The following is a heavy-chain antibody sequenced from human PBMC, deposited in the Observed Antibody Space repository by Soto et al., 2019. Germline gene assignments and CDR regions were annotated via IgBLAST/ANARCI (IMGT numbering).Heavy chain of an antibody. J-gene: IGHJ4*02. D-gene: IGHD3-16*01. Sequence: EVDLVESGGGLAKPGGALRLSCTDSGFTFSSHTMNWVRQAPGQGLEWVSSISATGSDIYYGDSVMGRFTISRDNAKNSLYLQLNNLRVEDTAVYYCARGYDVVRVPVAIRVGYFDHWCQGTVVTVSS. CDR1: GFTFSSHT. CDR2: ISATGSDI. CDR3: ARGYDVVRVPVAIRVGYFDH. V-gene: IGHV3-21*01.